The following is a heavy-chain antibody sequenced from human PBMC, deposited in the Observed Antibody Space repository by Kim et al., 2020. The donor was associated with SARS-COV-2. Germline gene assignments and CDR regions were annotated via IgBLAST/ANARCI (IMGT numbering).Heavy chain of an antibody. V-gene: IGHV1-2*02. D-gene: IGHD1-26*01. CDR3: ARDEDSGSSSFDY. J-gene: IGHJ4*02. Sequence: YAQKFQGRVTMTRDTSISTAYMELSRLRSDDTAVYYCARDEDSGSSSFDYWGQGPLVTVSS.